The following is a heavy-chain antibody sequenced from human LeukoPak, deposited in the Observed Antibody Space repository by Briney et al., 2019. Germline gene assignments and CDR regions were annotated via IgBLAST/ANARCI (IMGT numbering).Heavy chain of an antibody. CDR2: INSDGSST. CDR3: ARRPGRGVQSYYFDY. J-gene: IGHJ4*02. D-gene: IGHD1-1*01. CDR1: GFTFSSYW. V-gene: IGHV3-74*01. Sequence: GGSLRLSCAASGFTFSSYWMHWVRQAPGKGLVWVSRINSDGSSTSYADSVKGRFTISRDNAKNTLYLQMNSLRAEDTAGYYCARRPGRGVQSYYFDYWGQGTLVTVSS.